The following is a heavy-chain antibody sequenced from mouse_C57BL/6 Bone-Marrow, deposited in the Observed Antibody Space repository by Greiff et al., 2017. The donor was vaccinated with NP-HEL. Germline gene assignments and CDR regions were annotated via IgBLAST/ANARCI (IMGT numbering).Heavy chain of an antibody. CDR1: GYTFTSYD. Sequence: QVQLQQSGPELVKPGASVKLSCKASGYTFTSYDINWVKQRPGQGLEWIGWIYPRDGSTTYNEKFKGKATLTVDTSSSTAYMELHSLTSEDSAVYVCAKSPNYYGTLDYWGQGTTLTVSS. V-gene: IGHV1-85*01. CDR3: AKSPNYYGTLDY. D-gene: IGHD1-1*01. J-gene: IGHJ2*01. CDR2: IYPRDGST.